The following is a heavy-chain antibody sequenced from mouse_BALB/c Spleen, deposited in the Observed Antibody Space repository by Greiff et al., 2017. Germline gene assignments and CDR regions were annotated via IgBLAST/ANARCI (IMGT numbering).Heavy chain of an antibody. CDR3: ARGGYGSPFDY. CDR1: GYTFTDYA. V-gene: IGHV1-67*01. J-gene: IGHJ2*01. CDR2: ISTYYGNT. Sequence: VQRVESGPELVRPGVSVKISCKGSGYTFTDYAMHWVKQSHAKSLEWIGVISTYYGNTNYNQKFKGKATMTVDKSSSTAYMELARLTSEDSAIYYCARGGYGSPFDYWGQGTTLTVSS. D-gene: IGHD1-1*01.